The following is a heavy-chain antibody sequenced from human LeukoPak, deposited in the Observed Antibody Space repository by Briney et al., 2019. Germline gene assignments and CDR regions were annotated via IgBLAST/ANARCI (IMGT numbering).Heavy chain of an antibody. Sequence: GGSLRLSCAASGFTFSGSAMHWVRQASGKGLEWVGRIRSKANSYATAYAASVKGRFTTSRDDSKNTAYLQMNSLKTEDTAVYYCTRHVATVTNLFDYWGQGTLVTVSS. CDR1: GFTFSGSA. J-gene: IGHJ4*02. CDR2: IRSKANSYAT. V-gene: IGHV3-73*01. D-gene: IGHD4-17*01. CDR3: TRHVATVTNLFDY.